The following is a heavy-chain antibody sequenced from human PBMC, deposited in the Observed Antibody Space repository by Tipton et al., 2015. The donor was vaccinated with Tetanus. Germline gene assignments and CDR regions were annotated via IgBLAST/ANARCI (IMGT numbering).Heavy chain of an antibody. J-gene: IGHJ4*02. CDR1: GGSLSGYY. D-gene: IGHD3-3*02. CDR2: NYYSGSA. V-gene: IGHV4-59*01. CDR3: SSSPGNQYLAFFDY. Sequence: TLSLTCTVSGGSLSGYYWNWIRQSPGKGLEWIGYNYYSGSAIYNPSLKSRVTISLDTSKNQISLRLNSVTAADTAVYYCSSSPGNQYLAFFDYWGRGTKVTVSS.